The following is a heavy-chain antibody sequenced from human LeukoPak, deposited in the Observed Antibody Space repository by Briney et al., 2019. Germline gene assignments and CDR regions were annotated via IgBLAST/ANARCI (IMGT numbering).Heavy chain of an antibody. CDR2: IIPIFGTA. V-gene: IGHV1-69*13. D-gene: IGHD3-22*01. J-gene: IGHJ4*02. CDR1: GGTFSSYA. Sequence: SVKVSCKASGGTFSSYAISWVRQAPGQGLEWMGGIIPIFGTANYAQKFQGRVTITADESTSTAYMELSSLRSEDTAVYYCARGGNYYDSSGYYSILDYWGQGTLVTLSS. CDR3: ARGGNYYDSSGYYSILDY.